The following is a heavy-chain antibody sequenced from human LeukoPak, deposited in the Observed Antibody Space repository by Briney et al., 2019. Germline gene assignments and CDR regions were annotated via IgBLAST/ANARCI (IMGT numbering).Heavy chain of an antibody. V-gene: IGHV1-18*01. CDR3: ARDLKDYGDKNWFDP. J-gene: IGHJ5*02. Sequence: ASVKVSCKASGYTFTSYGISWVRQAPGQGLEWMGWISAYNGNTNYAQKLQGRVTMTPDTYTSTASMELSSLRSDDPAVYYCARDLKDYGDKNWFDPWGQGTLVTVSS. CDR1: GYTFTSYG. D-gene: IGHD4-17*01. CDR2: ISAYNGNT.